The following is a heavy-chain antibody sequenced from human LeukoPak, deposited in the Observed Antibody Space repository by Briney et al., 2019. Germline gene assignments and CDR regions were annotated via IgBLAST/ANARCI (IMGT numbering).Heavy chain of an antibody. V-gene: IGHV3-23*01. CDR2: ITGGGGST. Sequence: GGSLRLSCAASGFTFSNYAMSCVRQAPGKGLEWVSSITGGGGSTYYADSVQGRFTISRDNSKNTVYLHMTSLRAEDTAVFYCAKLAAAGTEDFDYWGQGTLVTVYS. CDR1: GFTFSNYA. J-gene: IGHJ4*02. CDR3: AKLAAAGTEDFDY. D-gene: IGHD6-13*01.